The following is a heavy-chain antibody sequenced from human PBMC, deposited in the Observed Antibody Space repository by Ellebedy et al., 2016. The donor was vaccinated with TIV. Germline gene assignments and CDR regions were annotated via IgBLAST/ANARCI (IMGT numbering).Heavy chain of an antibody. CDR3: ASGDRYILHFFNGMDV. CDR1: GYTFTSHG. V-gene: IGHV1-18*01. CDR2: ISGYNGNT. Sequence: AASVKVSCKASGYTFTSHGINWVRQAPGQGLEWMGWISGYNGNTKSPQKFQGRVTMTTDIYTSTAYMELKSLRSDDTAVYYCASGDRYILHFFNGMDVWGQGTTVTV. J-gene: IGHJ6*02. D-gene: IGHD2-8*01.